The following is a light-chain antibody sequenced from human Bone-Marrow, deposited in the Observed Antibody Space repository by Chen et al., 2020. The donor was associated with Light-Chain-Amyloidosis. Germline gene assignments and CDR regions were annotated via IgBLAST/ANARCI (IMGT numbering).Light chain of an antibody. J-gene: IGKJ4*01. Sequence: EIVLTLSPGTLSLSPGEAANLSCRASQTISSNNLTWYQQKCGQAPRLLIYGSYSRATGIPDRFTGSGSGTGFTLNINRLEPEDFAMYYCQQYGNSPLTFGGGTKVEIK. V-gene: IGKV3-20*01. CDR1: QTISSNN. CDR3: QQYGNSPLT. CDR2: GSY.